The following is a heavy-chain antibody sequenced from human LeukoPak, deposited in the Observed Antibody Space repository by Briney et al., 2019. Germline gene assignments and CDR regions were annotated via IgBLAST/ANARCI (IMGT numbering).Heavy chain of an antibody. CDR1: GFTFSTFA. J-gene: IGHJ4*02. CDR3: ARLYGYGDLYYFDY. Sequence: GGSLRLSCAASGFTFSTFAMTWVRQAPGKGLEWVSTINFSGGNAYYADSVRGRFTISRDNAKNSLYLQMNSLRADDTAVYYRARLYGYGDLYYFDYWGQGSLVTVPS. V-gene: IGHV3-21*01. CDR2: INFSGGNA. D-gene: IGHD4-17*01.